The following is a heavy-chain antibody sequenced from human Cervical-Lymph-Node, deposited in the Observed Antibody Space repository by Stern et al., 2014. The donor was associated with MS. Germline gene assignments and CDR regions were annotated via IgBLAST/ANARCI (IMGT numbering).Heavy chain of an antibody. CDR3: AREVAGHRLVMMDV. J-gene: IGHJ6*02. CDR1: GYTFTSYY. V-gene: IGHV1-46*01. D-gene: IGHD6-19*01. CDR2: SNPSGGST. Sequence: QLVQSGAEVKTPGASVKLSCKASGYTFTSYYMHWVRQAPGQGLEWMASSNPSGGSTNYAQKFQGRVTLTRDTSTSTVYMELSSLRSEDTAVYYCAREVAGHRLVMMDVWGQGTSVTVSS.